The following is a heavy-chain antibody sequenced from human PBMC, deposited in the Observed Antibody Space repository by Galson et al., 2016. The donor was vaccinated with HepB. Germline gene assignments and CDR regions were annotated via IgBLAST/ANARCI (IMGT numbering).Heavy chain of an antibody. CDR1: GFTFSSYG. V-gene: IGHV3-33*01. CDR2: IWYDGQNK. CDR3: AGSSSRSYYFGINV. Sequence: SLRLSCAASGFTFSSYGMHWVRQAPGKGLEWVAVIWYDGQNKYYADSVKGRFTISRDNSKNTLYLQVNGLRVEDTAVYYCAGSSSRSYYFGINVWGQGTTVTVSS. J-gene: IGHJ6*02. D-gene: IGHD6-13*01.